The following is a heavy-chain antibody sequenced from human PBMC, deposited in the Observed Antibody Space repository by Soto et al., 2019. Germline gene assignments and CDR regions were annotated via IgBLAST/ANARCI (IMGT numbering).Heavy chain of an antibody. CDR3: AGDLLVGFDY. J-gene: IGHJ4*02. CDR2: INAHNGNT. V-gene: IGHV1-18*01. Sequence: QVQLVQSGAEVKKPGASVKVSCKASGYTFTSYGISWVRQAPGQGLEWMGWINAHNGNTKYAQKRQVNATMNTDTPKSTAYMELRSLRCDDTAVYYCAGDLLVGFDYWGQGTLVTVSS. CDR1: GYTFTSYG.